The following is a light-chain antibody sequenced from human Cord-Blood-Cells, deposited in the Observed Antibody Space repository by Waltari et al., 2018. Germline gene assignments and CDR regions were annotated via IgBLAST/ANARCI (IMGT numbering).Light chain of an antibody. CDR2: STN. V-gene: IGLV8-61*01. Sequence: QTVVTQEPSFSVSPGGSVSLTCGLRSGSVSPTYYPRWYQQTPGQAPRTLIYSTNTRSSGVPDRFSGSILGNKAALTITGAQADDESDYYCVLYMGSGSWVFGGGTKLTVL. CDR1: SGSVSPTYY. J-gene: IGLJ3*02. CDR3: VLYMGSGSWV.